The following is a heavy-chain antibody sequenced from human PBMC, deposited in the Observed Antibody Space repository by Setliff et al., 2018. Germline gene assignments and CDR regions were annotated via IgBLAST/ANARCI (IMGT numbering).Heavy chain of an antibody. CDR1: GGSISSGGYY. D-gene: IGHD2-15*01. CDR2: IYYSGST. Sequence: PSETLSLTCTVSGGSISSGGYYWSWIRQHPGKGLEWIGYIYYSGSTYYNPSLKSRVTISVDTSKNQFSLKLSSLTSEDTAMYYCARSGLGGSPQYFFDSWGQGTLVTVSS. J-gene: IGHJ4*02. V-gene: IGHV4-31*03. CDR3: ARSGLGGSPQYFFDS.